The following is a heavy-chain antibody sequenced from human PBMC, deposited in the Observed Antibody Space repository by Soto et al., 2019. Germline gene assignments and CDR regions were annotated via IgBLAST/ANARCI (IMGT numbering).Heavy chain of an antibody. CDR3: AHDGSIAARQGPHNWFDP. Sequence: GSGPTLVNPTQTLTLTCTFSGFSLSTSGVGVGWIRQPPGKALEWLALIYWNDDKRYSPSLKSRLTITKDTSKNQVVLTMTNMDPVDTATYYCAHDGSIAARQGPHNWFDPWGQGTLVTVPQ. J-gene: IGHJ5*02. CDR1: GFSLSTSGVG. V-gene: IGHV2-5*01. CDR2: IYWNDDK. D-gene: IGHD6-6*01.